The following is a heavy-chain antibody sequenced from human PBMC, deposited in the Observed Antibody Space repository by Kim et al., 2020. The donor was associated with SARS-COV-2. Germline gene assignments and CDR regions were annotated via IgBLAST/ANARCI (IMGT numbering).Heavy chain of an antibody. D-gene: IGHD2-15*01. V-gene: IGHV4-59*01. Sequence: SETLSLTCTVSGFSISSYYLSWIRQPPGKGLEWIGYIYYSGSTNYNPSLKSRVTISVDTSKNQFSLKLSTVTAADTAVYYCARSSDIVEIHHYYYYGMDVWGQRATVTVSS. CDR1: GFSISSYY. CDR3: ARSSDIVEIHHYYYYGMDV. J-gene: IGHJ6*02. CDR2: IYYSGST.